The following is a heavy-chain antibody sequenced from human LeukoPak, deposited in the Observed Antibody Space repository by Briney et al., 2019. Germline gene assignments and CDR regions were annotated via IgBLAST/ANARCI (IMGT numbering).Heavy chain of an antibody. CDR3: ARDTMIYTRIAAAGAFDY. CDR2: ISSSSSTI. CDR1: GFIFNGYS. V-gene: IGHV3-48*02. D-gene: IGHD6-13*01. Sequence: GGSLRLSCAASGFIFNGYSMNWVRQAPGKGLEWVSYISSSSSTIYYADSVKGRFTISRDNAKNSLYLQMNSLRDEDTAVYYCARDTMIYTRIAAAGAFDYWGQGTLVTVSS. J-gene: IGHJ4*02.